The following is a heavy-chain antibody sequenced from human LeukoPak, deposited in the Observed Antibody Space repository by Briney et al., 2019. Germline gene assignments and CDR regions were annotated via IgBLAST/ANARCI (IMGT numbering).Heavy chain of an antibody. D-gene: IGHD3-3*01. CDR1: GFTFSNYS. V-gene: IGHV3-9*01. Sequence: GGSLRLSCAASGFTFSNYSMNWVRQAPGKGLEWVSGISWNSGSIGYADSVKGRFTISRDNAKNSLYLQMNSLRAEDTALYYCAKGPGYDFWSGIDYWGQGTLVTVSS. J-gene: IGHJ4*02. CDR2: ISWNSGSI. CDR3: AKGPGYDFWSGIDY.